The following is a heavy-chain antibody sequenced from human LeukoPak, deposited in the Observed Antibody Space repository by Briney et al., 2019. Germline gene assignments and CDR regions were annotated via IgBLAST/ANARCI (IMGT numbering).Heavy chain of an antibody. CDR2: ISSDGRNK. CDR1: GFTFTSFS. V-gene: IGHV3-30*04. Sequence: PGGSLRLSCSASGFTFTSFSLHWVRVAPGKGLEWVALISSDGRNKFSADSVRARFTISRDNSNNMLYLQMNSLRTEDTAVYYCARDRKYYFDYWGQGTLVTVSS. CDR3: ARDRKYYFDY. J-gene: IGHJ4*02.